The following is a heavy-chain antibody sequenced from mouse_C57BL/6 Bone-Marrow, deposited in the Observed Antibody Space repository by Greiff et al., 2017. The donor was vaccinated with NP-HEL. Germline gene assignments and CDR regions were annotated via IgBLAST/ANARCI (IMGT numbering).Heavy chain of an antibody. CDR2: ISYDGSN. Sequence: EVQLVESGPGLVKPSQSLSLTCSVTGYSITSGYYWNWIRQFPGNKLEWMGYISYDGSNNYNPSLKNRISITRDTSKNQFFLKLNSVTTEDTATYYCARARANWDKRFAYWGQGTLVTVSA. D-gene: IGHD4-1*01. J-gene: IGHJ3*01. CDR1: GYSITSGYY. V-gene: IGHV3-6*01. CDR3: ARARANWDKRFAY.